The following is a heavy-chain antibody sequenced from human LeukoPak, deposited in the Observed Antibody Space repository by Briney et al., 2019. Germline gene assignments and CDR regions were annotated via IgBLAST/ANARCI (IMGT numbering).Heavy chain of an antibody. J-gene: IGHJ4*02. CDR2: INHSGST. CDR3: ARGPDYYDSSGYYPI. V-gene: IGHV4-34*01. CDR1: GGSFRNYY. D-gene: IGHD3-22*01. Sequence: SETLSLTCAVYGGSFRNYYWSWIRQPPGKGLEWIGEINHSGSTKYNPSLKSRVTISVDRSKYQFSLKLSSVTAADTAVYYCARGPDYYDSSGYYPIWGQGTLVTVSS.